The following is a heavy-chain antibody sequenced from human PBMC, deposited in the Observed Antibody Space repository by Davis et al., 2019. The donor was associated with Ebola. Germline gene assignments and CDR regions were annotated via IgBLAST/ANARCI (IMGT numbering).Heavy chain of an antibody. V-gene: IGHV5-51*01. CDR3: ATLRRTITGMDDAFDI. CDR1: GNSFSSLW. D-gene: IGHD1-20*01. J-gene: IGHJ3*02. CDR2: IYTGDSDT. Sequence: TVSCKDSGNSFSSLWIAWVRQMPGKGLEWMGIIYTGDSDTRYSPSFRGQVTISADNSITTAYLQWSALRASDTAMYYCATLRRTITGMDDAFDIWGQGTLVTVSS.